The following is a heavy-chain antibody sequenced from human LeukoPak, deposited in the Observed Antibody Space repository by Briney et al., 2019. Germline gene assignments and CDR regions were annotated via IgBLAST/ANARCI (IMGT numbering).Heavy chain of an antibody. CDR2: ISSSGSTT. Sequence: PGGSLRLSCVASGFTFSSYEMNWVRQAPGKGLEWVSYISSSGSTTFYADSVKGRFTISRDNAKNSLYLQMNSLRVEDTAVYYCTRDEEGASREFDYWGQGALVTVS. CDR1: GFTFSSYE. CDR3: TRDEEGASREFDY. V-gene: IGHV3-48*03. J-gene: IGHJ4*02. D-gene: IGHD1-26*01.